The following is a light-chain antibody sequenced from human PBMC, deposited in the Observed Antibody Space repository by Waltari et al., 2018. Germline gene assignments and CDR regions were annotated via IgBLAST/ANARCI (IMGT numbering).Light chain of an antibody. Sequence: QSVLTQPPSVSGAPGQRVTISCTGSSSNIGAGYDVHWYQRLPGTAPKLLIYGTSNRPSGVPDRFSGSRSGTSASLAITGLQAEDEADYYCQSYDNSLSGSGVFGGGTKLTVL. CDR2: GTS. V-gene: IGLV1-40*01. CDR3: QSYDNSLSGSGV. J-gene: IGLJ3*02. CDR1: SSNIGAGYD.